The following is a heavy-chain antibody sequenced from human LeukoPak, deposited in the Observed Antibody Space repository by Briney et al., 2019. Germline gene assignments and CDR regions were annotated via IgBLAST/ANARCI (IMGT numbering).Heavy chain of an antibody. CDR1: DGSISSYY. D-gene: IGHD4-17*01. V-gene: IGHV4-59*01. Sequence: SETLSLTRTVSDGSISSYYWSWIRQPPGKGLEWIGYIYYSGSTNYNPSLKSRVTISVDTSKNQFSLKLSSVTAADTAVYYCARGRDDYGDYGDFDYWGQGTLVTVSS. CDR3: ARGRDDYGDYGDFDY. CDR2: IYYSGST. J-gene: IGHJ4*02.